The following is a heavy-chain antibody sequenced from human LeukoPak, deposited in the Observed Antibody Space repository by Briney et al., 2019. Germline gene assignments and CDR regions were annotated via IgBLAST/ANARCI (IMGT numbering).Heavy chain of an antibody. CDR1: GYTFTSYG. CDR3: ARRNKDDSNFRLVDY. D-gene: IGHD5-24*01. Sequence: ASVKVSCKASGYTFTSYGISWVRQAPGQGLEWMGWISAYNGNTNYAQKFQGRVTMTRNTSISTAYMELSSLRSEDTAVYYCARRNKDDSNFRLVDYWGQGTLVTVSS. J-gene: IGHJ4*02. V-gene: IGHV1-18*01. CDR2: ISAYNGNT.